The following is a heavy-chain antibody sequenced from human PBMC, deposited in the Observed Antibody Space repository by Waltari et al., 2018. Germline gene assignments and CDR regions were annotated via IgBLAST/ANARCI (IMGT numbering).Heavy chain of an antibody. J-gene: IGHJ4*02. D-gene: IGHD1-26*01. V-gene: IGHV3-23*03. Sequence: EVQLLESGGGLVQPGGPLRLSCSASGFTFSSYAMSWSRQAPGKGLEWVSVIYSGGSTYYADSVKGRFTISRDNSKNTLYLQMNSLRAEDTAVYYCAKDLNSWSEGRYFDYWGQGTLVTVSS. CDR1: GFTFSSYA. CDR3: AKDLNSWSEGRYFDY. CDR2: IYSGGST.